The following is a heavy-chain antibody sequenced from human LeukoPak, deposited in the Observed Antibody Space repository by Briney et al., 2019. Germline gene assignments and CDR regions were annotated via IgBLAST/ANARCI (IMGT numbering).Heavy chain of an antibody. CDR1: GGSISSYY. V-gene: IGHV4-59*01. CDR3: ARVPCSSTSCYHYYYYMDV. Sequence: PETLSLTXTVSGGSISSYYWSWIRQPPGKGLEWIGYLYYSGSTNYNPSLKSRVTISVDTSKNQFSLKLSSVTAADTAVYYCARVPCSSTSCYHYYYYMDVWGKGTTVTVSS. J-gene: IGHJ6*03. CDR2: LYYSGST. D-gene: IGHD2-2*01.